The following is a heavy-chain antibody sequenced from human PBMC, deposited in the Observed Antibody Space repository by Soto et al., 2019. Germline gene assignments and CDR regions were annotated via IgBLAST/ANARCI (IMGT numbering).Heavy chain of an antibody. CDR1: GFTFSSYS. CDR2: ISSSSSTI. CDR3: ARDLRRNSGSYFDY. V-gene: IGHV3-48*01. Sequence: GGSLRLSCAASGFTFSSYSMNWVRQAPGKGLEWVSYISSSSSTIYYADSVKGRFTISRDNAKNSLYLQMNSLRAEDTAIYYCARDLRRNSGSYFDYWGQGTPVTVSS. J-gene: IGHJ4*02. D-gene: IGHD1-26*01.